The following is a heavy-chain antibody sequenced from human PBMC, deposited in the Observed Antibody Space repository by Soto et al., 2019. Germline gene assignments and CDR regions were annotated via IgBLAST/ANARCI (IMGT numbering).Heavy chain of an antibody. Sequence: SETLSLTCTVSGGSISSSNHYWGWIRQPPGKGLEWIGTIYFSGSTYYNPSLKSRVTMSEDTSKNQFSLKLTSVTAADTAVYYCAGRTSLTSVEIFSGGLSGYNWVDPWGRGTLVTVSS. CDR3: AGRTSLTSVEIFSGGLSGYNWVDP. V-gene: IGHV4-39*01. D-gene: IGHD3-3*01. J-gene: IGHJ5*01. CDR2: IYFSGST. CDR1: GGSISSSNHY.